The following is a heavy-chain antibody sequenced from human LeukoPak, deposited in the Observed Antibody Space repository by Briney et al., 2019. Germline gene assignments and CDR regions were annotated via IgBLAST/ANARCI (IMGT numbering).Heavy chain of an antibody. CDR3: AREGTMLPSDAFDI. V-gene: IGHV3-53*01. D-gene: IGHD3-10*02. Sequence: GGSLRLSCAASGFTVSSNYMSWVRQAPGKGLEWVSVTYSGGSTYYADSVKGRFTISRDNSKNTLYLQMNSLRAEDTAVYYCAREGTMLPSDAFDIWGQGTMVTVSS. CDR1: GFTVSSNY. J-gene: IGHJ3*02. CDR2: TYSGGST.